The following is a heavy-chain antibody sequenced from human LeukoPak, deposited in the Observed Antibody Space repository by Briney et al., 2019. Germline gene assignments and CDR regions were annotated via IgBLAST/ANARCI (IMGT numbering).Heavy chain of an antibody. CDR3: ARAGVSGSYYFDY. Sequence: GGSLGLSCAASGFTFSDYYMSWIRQAPGKGLEWVSYISSSGSTIYYADSVKGRFTISRDNAKNSLYLQMNSLRAEDTAVYYCARAGVSGSYYFDYWGQGTLVTVSS. CDR1: GFTFSDYY. D-gene: IGHD1-26*01. V-gene: IGHV3-11*04. J-gene: IGHJ4*02. CDR2: ISSSGSTI.